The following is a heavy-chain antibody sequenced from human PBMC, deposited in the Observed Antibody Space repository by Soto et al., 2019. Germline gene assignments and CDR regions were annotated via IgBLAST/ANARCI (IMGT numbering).Heavy chain of an antibody. Sequence: PGGSLRLSCAASGFTFRTHGMHWVRQAPGKGLEWVALISYEGDTDYYADSVKGRFTVSRDNSKDTLSLQMNSLRVEDTAVYYCAKMKQGVTTRFRADFDYWGQGTLVTVSS. D-gene: IGHD4-17*01. CDR3: AKMKQGVTTRFRADFDY. CDR1: GFTFRTHG. J-gene: IGHJ4*02. CDR2: ISYEGDTD. V-gene: IGHV3-30*18.